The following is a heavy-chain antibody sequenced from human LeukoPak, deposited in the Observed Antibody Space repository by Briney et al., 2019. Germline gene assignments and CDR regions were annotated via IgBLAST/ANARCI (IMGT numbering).Heavy chain of an antibody. J-gene: IGHJ4*02. CDR1: GFTFSSYG. D-gene: IGHD6-13*01. CDR3: ATEYSSSWGTDY. Sequence: PGGSLRLSCAASGFTFSSYGMHWVRQAPGKGLEWVAFIRYDGSNKYYADSVKGRFTISRDNSKNTLYLQMNSLRAEDTAVYYCATEYSSSWGTDYWGQGTLVTVSS. CDR2: IRYDGSNK. V-gene: IGHV3-30*02.